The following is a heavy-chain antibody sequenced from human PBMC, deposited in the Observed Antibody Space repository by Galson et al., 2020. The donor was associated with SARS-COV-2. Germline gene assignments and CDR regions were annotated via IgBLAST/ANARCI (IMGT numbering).Heavy chain of an antibody. Sequence: ASVKVSCKASGYTFTSYGISWVRQAPGQGLEWMGWISAYNGNTNYAQKLQGRVTMTTDTSTSTAYMELRSLRSDDTAVYYCARGGVTIAAAGKAWFDPWGQGTLVTVSS. D-gene: IGHD6-13*01. V-gene: IGHV1-18*04. CDR3: ARGGVTIAAAGKAWFDP. CDR1: GYTFTSYG. J-gene: IGHJ5*02. CDR2: ISAYNGNT.